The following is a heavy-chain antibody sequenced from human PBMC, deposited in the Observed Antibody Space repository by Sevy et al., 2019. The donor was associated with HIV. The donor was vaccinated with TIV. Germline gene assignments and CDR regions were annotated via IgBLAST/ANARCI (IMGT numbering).Heavy chain of an antibody. J-gene: IGHJ4*02. D-gene: IGHD5-12*01. V-gene: IGHV3-30*03. CDR3: ATESTWTRSFDY. CDR2: ISYDGSNK. Sequence: GGSLRLSCAASGFTFSSYGMHWVHQAPGKELEWVAVISYDGSNKYYADSVKGRFTIPRDNSKNTLYLQMNSLRAEDTAVYYCATESTWTRSFDYWGQGTLVTVSS. CDR1: GFTFSSYG.